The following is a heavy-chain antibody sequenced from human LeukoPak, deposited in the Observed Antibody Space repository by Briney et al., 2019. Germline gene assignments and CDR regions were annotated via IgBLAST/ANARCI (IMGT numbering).Heavy chain of an antibody. CDR3: ARDPLTGKYYFDS. V-gene: IGHV3-7*01. D-gene: IGHD7-27*01. CDR1: GFTFSTCS. CDR2: IKQDGSEK. J-gene: IGHJ4*02. Sequence: GGSLRLSCAASGFTFSTCSMKWVRQAPGKGLEWVANIKQDGSEKYYVDSVKGRFTISRDNAKNSLYLQMNSLRAEDTAVYYCARDPLTGKYYFDSWGQGTLVTVSS.